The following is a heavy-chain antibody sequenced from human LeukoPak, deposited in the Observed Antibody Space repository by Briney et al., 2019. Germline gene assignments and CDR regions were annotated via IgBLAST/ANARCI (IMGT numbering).Heavy chain of an antibody. D-gene: IGHD6-13*01. J-gene: IGHJ4*02. V-gene: IGHV5-51*01. CDR3: ARQVAATGDFDY. CDR2: IYPGDSDT. CDR1: GYIFTSYW. Sequence: GESLQISCKGSGYIFTSYWIGWVRQVPGKGLEWMGVIYPGDSDTRYSPSFQGQVTISADKSISTASLQWSTLKASDTAMYYCARQVAATGDFDYWGQGTLVTVSS.